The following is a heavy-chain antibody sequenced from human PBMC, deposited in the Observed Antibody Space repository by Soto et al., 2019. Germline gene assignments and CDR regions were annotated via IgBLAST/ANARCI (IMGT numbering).Heavy chain of an antibody. Sequence: QVQLVQSGAEVKKPGSSVKVSCKASGGTFSSYAISWVRQAPGQGLEWMGGIIPIFGTANYAQKFQGRVTMTADESTSTAYMELSSLRSEDTAVYYCARGRITIFGVVIAPSPYYGMDVWGQGTTVTVSS. CDR1: GGTFSSYA. J-gene: IGHJ6*02. D-gene: IGHD3-3*01. CDR3: ARGRITIFGVVIAPSPYYGMDV. CDR2: IIPIFGTA. V-gene: IGHV1-69*01.